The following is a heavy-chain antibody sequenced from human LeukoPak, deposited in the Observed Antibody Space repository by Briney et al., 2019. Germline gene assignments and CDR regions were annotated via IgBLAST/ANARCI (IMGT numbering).Heavy chain of an antibody. Sequence: GGSLRLSCAASGFTFSSYAMGWVRQAPGRGLEWVSGISGSGGSTYYADSVKGRFTISRDNSKNTLYLQMNSLRAEDTAVYYCAKAYYYGSGNTYYFDYWGQGTLATVSS. CDR2: ISGSGGST. J-gene: IGHJ4*02. D-gene: IGHD3-10*01. CDR1: GFTFSSYA. V-gene: IGHV3-23*01. CDR3: AKAYYYGSGNTYYFDY.